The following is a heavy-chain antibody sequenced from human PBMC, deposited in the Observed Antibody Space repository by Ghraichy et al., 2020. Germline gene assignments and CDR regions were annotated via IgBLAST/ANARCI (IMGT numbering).Heavy chain of an antibody. CDR2: ISAYNGNT. V-gene: IGHV1-18*01. Sequence: ASVKVSCKASGYTFTSYGISWVRQAPGQGLEWMGWISAYNGNTNYAQKLQGRVTMTTDTSTSTAYMELRSLRSDDTAVYYCATGRISYYYYGMDVWGQGTTVTVSS. CDR3: ATGRISYYYYGMDV. J-gene: IGHJ6*02. CDR1: GYTFTSYG. D-gene: IGHD2-15*01.